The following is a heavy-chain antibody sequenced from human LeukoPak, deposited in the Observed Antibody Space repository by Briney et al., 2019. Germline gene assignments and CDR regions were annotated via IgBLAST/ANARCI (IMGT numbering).Heavy chain of an antibody. CDR2: IIPIFGKP. J-gene: IGHJ6*02. CDR3: ARATMVRGVIYYYYGIDV. Sequence: GASVKVSCKASGYTFSGYHMHWVRRAPGQGLEWMGGIIPIFGKPNHAQKFQGRVTITADESTSTAYMELSSLRSEDTAVYYCARATMVRGVIYYYYGIDVWGQGTTVTVSS. CDR1: GYTFSGYH. V-gene: IGHV1-69*13. D-gene: IGHD3-10*01.